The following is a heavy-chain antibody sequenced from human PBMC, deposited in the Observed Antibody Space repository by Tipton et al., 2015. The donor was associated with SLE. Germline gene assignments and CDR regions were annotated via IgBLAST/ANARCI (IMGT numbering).Heavy chain of an antibody. V-gene: IGHV4-39*01. CDR3: ARHSIYDSTFGDY. CDR1: GASISSLY. CDR2: IYYSGRT. D-gene: IGHD3-16*01. J-gene: IGHJ4*02. Sequence: TLSLTCMVSGASISSLYWNWIRQPPGKGLEWIGSIYYSGRTYYNPSLKSRVTISVDTSKNQFSLKLSSVTAADTAVYYCARHSIYDSTFGDYWGQGTLVTVSS.